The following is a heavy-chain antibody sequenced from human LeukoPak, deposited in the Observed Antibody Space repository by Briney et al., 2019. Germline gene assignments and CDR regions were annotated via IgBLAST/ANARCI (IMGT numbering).Heavy chain of an antibody. CDR1: GFTVSSNY. Sequence: GGSLRLSCAASGFTVSSNYMSWARQAPGKGLEWVSVIYSGGSTYYADTVKGRFTISRDNSKNTLYLQMNSLRAEDTAVYYCARGQEGGVGDAFDIWGQGTMVTVSS. V-gene: IGHV3-66*01. CDR3: ARGQEGGVGDAFDI. CDR2: IYSGGST. J-gene: IGHJ3*02. D-gene: IGHD2-15*01.